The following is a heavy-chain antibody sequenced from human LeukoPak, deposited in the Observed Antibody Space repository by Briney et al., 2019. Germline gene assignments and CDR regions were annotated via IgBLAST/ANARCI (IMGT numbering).Heavy chain of an antibody. CDR2: INPNSGGT. V-gene: IGHV1-2*02. J-gene: IGHJ4*02. CDR3: ARDSRVVAAIPFDY. D-gene: IGHD2-15*01. CDR1: GYTFTGYY. Sequence: ASVKVSCMPSGYTFTGYYMRWVRQAPGEGLEWMGWINPNSGGTNYAQKFQGRVTMTRDTSNSTAYMELSRLRSDDTAVYYCARDSRVVAAIPFDYWGQGTPVTVSS.